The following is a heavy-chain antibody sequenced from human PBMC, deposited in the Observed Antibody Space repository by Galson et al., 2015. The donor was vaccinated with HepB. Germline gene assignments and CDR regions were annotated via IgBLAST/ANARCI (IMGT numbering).Heavy chain of an antibody. J-gene: IGHJ3*02. Sequence: SLRLSCAASGFTFSDYYMSWIRQAPGKGLEWVSYISSSGSTIYYADSVKGRFTISRDNAKNSLYLQMNSLRAEDTAVYYCARDPNADSSGSDAFDIWGQGTMVTVSS. CDR3: ARDPNADSSGSDAFDI. CDR1: GFTFSDYY. V-gene: IGHV3-11*01. CDR2: ISSSGSTI. D-gene: IGHD3-22*01.